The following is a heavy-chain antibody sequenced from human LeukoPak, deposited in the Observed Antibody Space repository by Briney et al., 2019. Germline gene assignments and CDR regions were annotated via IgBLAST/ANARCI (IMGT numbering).Heavy chain of an antibody. CDR3: AREYCSGGSCLLAMLARYYYYYMDV. CDR2: ISGSSSSI. D-gene: IGHD2-15*01. J-gene: IGHJ6*03. CDR1: EFIFSDYS. V-gene: IGHV3-21*01. Sequence: GGSLRLSCAASEFIFSDYSINWVRQAPGKGLEWVSCISGSSSSIYYADSVKGRFTISRDNAKNSLYLQMNSLRAEDTAVYYCAREYCSGGSCLLAMLARYYYYYMDVWGKGTTVTISS.